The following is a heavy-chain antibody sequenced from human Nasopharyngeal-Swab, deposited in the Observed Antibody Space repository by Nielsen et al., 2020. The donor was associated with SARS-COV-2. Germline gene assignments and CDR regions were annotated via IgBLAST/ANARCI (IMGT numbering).Heavy chain of an antibody. V-gene: IGHV4-59*01. J-gene: IGHJ6*03. CDR1: GGSISSYY. D-gene: IGHD2-15*01. CDR3: ARDSTPVYYYYYMDV. Sequence: SETLSLTCTVSGGSISSYYWSWIRQPPGKRLEWIGYIYYSGSTNYNPSLKSRVTISVDTSKNQFSLKLSSVTAADTAVYYCARDSTPVYYYYYMDVWGKGTTVTVSS. CDR2: IYYSGST.